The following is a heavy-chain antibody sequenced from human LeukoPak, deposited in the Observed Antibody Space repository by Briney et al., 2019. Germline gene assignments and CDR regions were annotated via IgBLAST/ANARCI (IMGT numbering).Heavy chain of an antibody. J-gene: IGHJ5*02. CDR2: IYYSGST. D-gene: IGHD2-2*01. Sequence: SSETLSLTCTVSGGSISSSSYYWGWIRQPPGKGLEWIGSIYYSGSTYYNPSLKSRVTISVVTSKNQFSLKLSSVTAADTAVYYCARDIPAAETWFDPWGQGTLVTVSS. CDR3: ARDIPAAETWFDP. V-gene: IGHV4-39*07. CDR1: GGSISSSSYY.